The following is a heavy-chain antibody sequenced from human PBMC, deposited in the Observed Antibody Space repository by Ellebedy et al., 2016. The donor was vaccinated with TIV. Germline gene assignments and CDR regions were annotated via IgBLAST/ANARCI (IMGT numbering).Heavy chain of an antibody. J-gene: IGHJ4*02. D-gene: IGHD1-26*01. Sequence: GESLKISCAASGFTFSNYWMHWVRQAPGKGLVWVSRINSDGGSTNYADSVKGRFTVSRDNAKNTLYLQMNSLRAEDTAVYYCAKAKFSSGSYLFDYWGQGTLVTVSS. CDR3: AKAKFSSGSYLFDY. CDR2: INSDGGST. CDR1: GFTFSNYW. V-gene: IGHV3-74*01.